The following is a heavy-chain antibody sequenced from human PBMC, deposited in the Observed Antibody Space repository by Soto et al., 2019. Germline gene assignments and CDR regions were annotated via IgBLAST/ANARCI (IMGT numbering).Heavy chain of an antibody. Sequence: GGSLRLSCAASGFTFSNAWMSWVRQAPGKGLEWVGRIKSKTDGGTTDYAAPVKGRFTISRDDSKNTLYLQMNSLKTEDTAVYYCTTDLREQLVVHYWGQGTLVTVSS. J-gene: IGHJ4*02. CDR1: GFTFSNAW. V-gene: IGHV3-15*01. CDR2: IKSKTDGGTT. D-gene: IGHD6-6*01. CDR3: TTDLREQLVVHY.